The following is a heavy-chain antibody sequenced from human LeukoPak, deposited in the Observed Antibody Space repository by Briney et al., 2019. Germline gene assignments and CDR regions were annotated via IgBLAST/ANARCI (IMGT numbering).Heavy chain of an antibody. V-gene: IGHV4-59*10. D-gene: IGHD3-3*01. CDR2: IYTSGST. CDR1: GGSFSGYY. J-gene: IGHJ5*02. Sequence: PSETLSLTCAVYGGSFSGYYWSWIRQPAGKGLEWIGRIYTSGSTDYNPSLKSRVTISVDTSKNQFSLKLSSVTAADTAVYYCARGTRGTIFGVVDLDPWGQGTLVTVSS. CDR3: ARGTRGTIFGVVDLDP.